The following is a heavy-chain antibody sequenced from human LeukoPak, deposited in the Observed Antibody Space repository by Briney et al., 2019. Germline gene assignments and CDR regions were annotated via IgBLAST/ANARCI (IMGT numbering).Heavy chain of an antibody. J-gene: IGHJ4*02. Sequence: ASVKVSCKASGYTFTSYYMHWVRQAPGQGLEWMGIINPSGGSTSYAQKFQGRVTMTRDTSTSTVYMELSSLRSEDTAAYYCARGRDIVVVPASFDYWGQGTLVTVSS. CDR2: INPSGGST. CDR1: GYTFTSYY. CDR3: ARGRDIVVVPASFDY. V-gene: IGHV1-46*01. D-gene: IGHD2-2*01.